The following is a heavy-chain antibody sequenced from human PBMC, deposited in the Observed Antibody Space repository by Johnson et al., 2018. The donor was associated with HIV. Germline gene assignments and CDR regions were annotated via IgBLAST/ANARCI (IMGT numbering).Heavy chain of an antibody. CDR3: ARGAWSYCGGDCYGYPPDAFDI. Sequence: EVQLVESGGGVVQPGRSLRLSCAASGFTFSSYGMHWVRQAPGKGLVWVSRINSDGSSTRYADSVKGRFTVSRDNAKNKLYLQMNSLRAEDTAVYYCARGAWSYCGGDCYGYPPDAFDIWGQGTMVTVSS. CDR2: INSDGSST. D-gene: IGHD2-21*02. J-gene: IGHJ3*02. V-gene: IGHV3-74*02. CDR1: GFTFSSYG.